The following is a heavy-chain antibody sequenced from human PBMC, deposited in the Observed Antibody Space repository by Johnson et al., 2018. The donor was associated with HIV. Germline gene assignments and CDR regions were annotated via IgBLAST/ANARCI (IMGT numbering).Heavy chain of an antibody. CDR2: INWNGGST. CDR3: TTVDSSGYHNDAFDI. V-gene: IGHV3-20*04. CDR1: GFTFDDYG. D-gene: IGHD3-22*01. Sequence: VESGGGVVRPGGSVRLSCAASGFTFDDYGMSWVRQAPWKGLEWVSGINWNGGSTGYADSVKGRFTISRDNSKNTLYLQMNSLKTEDTAVYYCTTVDSSGYHNDAFDIWGQGTMVTVSS. J-gene: IGHJ3*02.